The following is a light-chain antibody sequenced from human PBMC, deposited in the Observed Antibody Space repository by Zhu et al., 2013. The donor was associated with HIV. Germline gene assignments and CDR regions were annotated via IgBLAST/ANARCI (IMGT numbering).Light chain of an antibody. CDR3: QHFNSYPLT. Sequence: AILLTQSPSSLSASVGDRVTITCRATQDISSGLAWYQQRLGKGPKLLIYGASTLESAVPSRFSGSGSGTLFTLTISSLQPEDFATYYCQHFNSYPLTFGGGTKVEIK. CDR2: GAS. CDR1: QDISSG. J-gene: IGKJ4*01. V-gene: IGKV1-13*02.